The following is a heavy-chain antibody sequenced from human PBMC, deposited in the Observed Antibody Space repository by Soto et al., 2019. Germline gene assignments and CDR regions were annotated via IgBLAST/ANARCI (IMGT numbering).Heavy chain of an antibody. CDR1: GYTFTIYA. CDR3: ARAREGIVVDEPENWFDP. V-gene: IGHV1-3*01. CDR2: INAGNGNT. D-gene: IGHD2-15*01. Sequence: GASAKVACEACGYTFTIYAMHWAHQAPGQRLEWMGWINAGNGNTKYSQKFQGRVTITRDTSASTAYMELSSLRSEDTAVYYCARAREGIVVDEPENWFDPWGQGTLVTVS. J-gene: IGHJ5*02.